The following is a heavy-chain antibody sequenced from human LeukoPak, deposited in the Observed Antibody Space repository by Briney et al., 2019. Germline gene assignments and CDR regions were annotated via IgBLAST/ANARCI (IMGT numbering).Heavy chain of an antibody. CDR2: INPNSGGT. CDR3: ARDPVVAATNAFDI. V-gene: IGHV1-2*02. CDR1: GYTFTGYY. J-gene: IGHJ3*02. Sequence: ASAKVSCKASGYTFTGYYMHWVRQAPGQGLEWMGWINPNSGGTNYAQKFQGRVTMTRDTSISTAYMELSRLRSDDTAVYYCARDPVVAATNAFDIWGQGTTVTVSS. D-gene: IGHD2-15*01.